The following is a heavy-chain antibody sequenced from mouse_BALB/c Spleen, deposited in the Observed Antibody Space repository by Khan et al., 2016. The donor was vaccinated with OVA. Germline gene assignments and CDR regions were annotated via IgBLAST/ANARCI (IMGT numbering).Heavy chain of an antibody. CDR2: ISYSGST. J-gene: IGHJ4*01. CDR3: AGGDTRYNYAMDY. Sequence: VQLQQSGPGLVKPSQSLSLTCTVTGYSITSDYAWNWIRQFPGNKLEWMGYISYSGSTNYNPSLKSRISITRDTSKNQFFLQLNSVTTEDTAAXYCAGGDTRYNYAMDYWGQGTSVTVSS. D-gene: IGHD1-1*01. V-gene: IGHV3-2*02. CDR1: GYSITSDYA.